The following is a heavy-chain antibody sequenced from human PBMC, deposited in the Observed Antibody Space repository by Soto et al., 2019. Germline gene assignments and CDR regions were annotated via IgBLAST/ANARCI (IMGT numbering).Heavy chain of an antibody. J-gene: IGHJ6*03. Sequence: ASVKVSCKASGYTFTGYYMHWVRQAPGQGLEWMGWINPNSGGTNYAQKFQGWVTMTRDTSISTAYMELSRLRSDDTAVYYCARGVRSGYSGYEGDFGYYYYYMDVRAKRTTVTVSS. CDR3: ARGVRSGYSGYEGDFGYYYYYMDV. CDR1: GYTFTGYY. D-gene: IGHD5-12*01. CDR2: INPNSGGT. V-gene: IGHV1-2*04.